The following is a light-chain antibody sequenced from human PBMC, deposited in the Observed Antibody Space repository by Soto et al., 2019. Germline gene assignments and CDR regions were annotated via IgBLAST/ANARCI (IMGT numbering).Light chain of an antibody. Sequence: HSALTQPASVSGSPGQSITISCTGTSSDVGGYNYVSWYQQHPGKAPKLMIYDVSNRPSGVSNRFSGSKSGNTASLTISGLQAEDEAADYCSSYTRSSFYVFGTGTKVTVL. CDR3: SSYTRSSFYV. CDR2: DVS. V-gene: IGLV2-14*01. CDR1: SSDVGGYNY. J-gene: IGLJ1*01.